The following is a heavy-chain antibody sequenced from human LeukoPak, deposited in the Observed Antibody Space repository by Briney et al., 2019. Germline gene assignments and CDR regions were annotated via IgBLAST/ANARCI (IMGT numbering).Heavy chain of an antibody. D-gene: IGHD2-2*01. V-gene: IGHV4-39*01. J-gene: IGHJ4*02. CDR2: MYYTGSS. CDR1: GGSISSTRYY. Sequence: SETLSLTCSVSGGSISSTRYYWGWIRQPPGTGLDWIGSMYYTGSSYYNPSLKSRVTISADTSKNQFSLKMSSVTAADTAVYYCARRLRSRNCSSTSCRMGYFDYWGQGTLVTVSS. CDR3: ARRLRSRNCSSTSCRMGYFDY.